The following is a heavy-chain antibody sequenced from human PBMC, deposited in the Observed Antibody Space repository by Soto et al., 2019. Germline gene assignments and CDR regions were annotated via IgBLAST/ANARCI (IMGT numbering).Heavy chain of an antibody. Sequence: EVQLVESGGGLVQPGGSLRLSCAASGFSFSSSWMHWVRQAPGKGLGWVSRISFDGTATTSADAVKGRFIISRDNAKNTLFLQMHNLRADDTAMYYCVRDRRLRGQPFDIWGQGTFVSVSS. CDR2: ISFDGTAT. CDR1: GFSFSSSW. V-gene: IGHV3-74*03. D-gene: IGHD2-21*02. J-gene: IGHJ3*02. CDR3: VRDRRLRGQPFDI.